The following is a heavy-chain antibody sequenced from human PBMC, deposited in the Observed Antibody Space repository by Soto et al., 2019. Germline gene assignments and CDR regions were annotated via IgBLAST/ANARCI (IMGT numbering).Heavy chain of an antibody. Sequence: ASVKVSCKASGYTVTSNFMHWVRQATGQGLEWMGWMNPNSGNAGYAQNFKGRVTMTRNISIDTAYMELSSLRSEDTAVYYCARITFGRFDPWGQRTPVTVSS. CDR2: MNPNSGNA. J-gene: IGHJ5*02. CDR3: ARITFGRFDP. D-gene: IGHD3-10*01. V-gene: IGHV1-8*01. CDR1: GYTVTSNF.